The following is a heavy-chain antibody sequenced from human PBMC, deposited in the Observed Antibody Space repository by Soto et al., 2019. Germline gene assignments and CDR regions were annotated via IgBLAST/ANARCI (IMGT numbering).Heavy chain of an antibody. Sequence: ALVKVSCKASGYTFTSYAMHWVRQAPGQRLEWMGWINAGNGNTKYSQKFQGRVTITRDTSASTAYMELSSLRSEDTAVYYCARGFVYCSGGSCPVVRIDYWGQGTLVTVSS. V-gene: IGHV1-3*01. CDR1: GYTFTSYA. D-gene: IGHD2-15*01. CDR3: ARGFVYCSGGSCPVVRIDY. CDR2: INAGNGNT. J-gene: IGHJ4*02.